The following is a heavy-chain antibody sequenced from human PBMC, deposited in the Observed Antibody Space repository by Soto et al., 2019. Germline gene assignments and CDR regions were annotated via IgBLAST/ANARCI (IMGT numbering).Heavy chain of an antibody. V-gene: IGHV4-34*01. Sequence: WATLSLTCAVYGASLSAYDWSWIRQPPGKGLEWIGEINQSGSTNYNSSLKSRVTISMDTSRNQFSLKLTSVSAADTAMYYCARDPYANAFDIWGRGTMVTVS. J-gene: IGHJ3*02. CDR2: INQSGST. D-gene: IGHD2-2*01. CDR3: ARDPYANAFDI. CDR1: GASLSAYD.